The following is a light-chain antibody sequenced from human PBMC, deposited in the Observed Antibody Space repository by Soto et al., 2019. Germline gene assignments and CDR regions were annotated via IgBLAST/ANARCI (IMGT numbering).Light chain of an antibody. CDR2: GAS. V-gene: IGKV1-39*01. CDR3: QQSYSTPRT. Sequence: EIQMTQSPSSLSASVGDRVTITCRASQSITSYLNWYQQKPGKAPKLLIYGASSLQSGVPSRFSGSGSGTDFTLAISSLQPEDFATYYCQQSYSTPRTFGQGPKVEIK. J-gene: IGKJ1*01. CDR1: QSITSY.